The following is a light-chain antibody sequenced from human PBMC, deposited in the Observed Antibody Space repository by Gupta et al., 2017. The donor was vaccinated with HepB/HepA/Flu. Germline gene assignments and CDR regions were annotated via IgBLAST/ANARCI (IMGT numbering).Light chain of an antibody. J-gene: IGLJ2*01. V-gene: IGLV3-21*04. Sequence: SYVLTQPPSVSVAPGKPARLSCGGNNIGSKSVHWYQQQPGQAPVLVIYYDSDRPSGIPERFSGSNSGNTATLTISRVEAGDEADYYCQVWDSSSDRVVFGGGTKLTVL. CDR3: QVWDSSSDRVV. CDR1: NIGSKS. CDR2: YDS.